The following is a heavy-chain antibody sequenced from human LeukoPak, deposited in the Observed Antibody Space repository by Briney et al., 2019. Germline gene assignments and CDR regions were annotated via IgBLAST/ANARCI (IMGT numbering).Heavy chain of an antibody. Sequence: GGSLRLSCAASGFTFSSYAMHWVRRAPGKGLEWVAVISYDGSNKYYADSVKGRFTISRDNSKNTLYLQMNSLRAEDTAVYYCARDSFYYDSSGYYYPYWGQGTLVTVSS. J-gene: IGHJ4*02. CDR2: ISYDGSNK. D-gene: IGHD3-22*01. CDR1: GFTFSSYA. V-gene: IGHV3-30-3*01. CDR3: ARDSFYYDSSGYYYPY.